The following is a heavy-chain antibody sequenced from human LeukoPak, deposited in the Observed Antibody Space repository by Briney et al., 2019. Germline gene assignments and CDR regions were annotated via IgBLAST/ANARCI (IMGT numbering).Heavy chain of an antibody. Sequence: SETLSLTCTVSGGSTNSGGHYWSWIRQHPGKGPEWIGYIYYSGTSYYNPSLKSRVTISVDTSKNQFSLKVSSVTAADTAVYYCARDRGYGLGNFDYWGQGTLVTVSS. CDR2: IYYSGTS. D-gene: IGHD5-18*01. V-gene: IGHV4-31*03. J-gene: IGHJ4*02. CDR1: GGSTNSGGHY. CDR3: ARDRGYGLGNFDY.